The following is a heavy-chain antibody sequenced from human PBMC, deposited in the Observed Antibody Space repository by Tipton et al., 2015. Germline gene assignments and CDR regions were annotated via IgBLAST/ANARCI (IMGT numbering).Heavy chain of an antibody. J-gene: IGHJ4*02. V-gene: IGHV3-7*05. CDR1: GFTFSEYS. CDR3: GRGGIFSNNWYPFDY. Sequence: GSLRLSCVASGFTFSEYSTSWVRQAPGKGLEWVANIRQDGSERYYVDSAKGRFTISRDNAKNSLYLQMNSLRVEDTAVYYCGRGGIFSNNWYPFDYWGQGTLVTVSS. CDR2: IRQDGSER. D-gene: IGHD1-1*01.